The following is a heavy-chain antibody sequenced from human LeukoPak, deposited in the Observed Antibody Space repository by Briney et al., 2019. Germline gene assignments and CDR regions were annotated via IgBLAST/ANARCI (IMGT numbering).Heavy chain of an antibody. CDR2: IYYSGST. D-gene: IGHD4-17*01. CDR3: ARGKDYYGDHIGFDY. CDR1: GGSISSYY. Sequence: SETLSLTCTVAGGSISSYYWSWIRQPPGKGLEWIGYIYYSGSTNYNPSPKSRVTISVDTSKNQFSLKLSTVTAADTAVYYCARGKDYYGDHIGFDYWGQGTLVTVSS. J-gene: IGHJ4*02. V-gene: IGHV4-59*01.